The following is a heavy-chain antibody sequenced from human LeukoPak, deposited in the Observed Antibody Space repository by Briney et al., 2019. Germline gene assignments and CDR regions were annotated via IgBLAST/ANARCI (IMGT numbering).Heavy chain of an antibody. CDR2: ISSSSSSYI. D-gene: IGHD6-6*01. V-gene: IGHV3-21*01. CDR1: GFTFSSYS. CDR3: ARVDYSSSSFYFEY. Sequence: GGSLSLSCAASGFTFSSYSMNWVRQAPGKGLEWVSSISSSSSSYIYYADSVKGRFTISRDNAKNSPYLQMNSLRAEDTAVYYCARVDYSSSSFYFEYWGHGTLVTVSS. J-gene: IGHJ4*01.